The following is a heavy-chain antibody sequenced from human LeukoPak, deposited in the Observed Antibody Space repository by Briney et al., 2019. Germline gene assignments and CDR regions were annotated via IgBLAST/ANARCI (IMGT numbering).Heavy chain of an antibody. CDR3: ARERGYCSGGTCLLSYFDY. CDR2: ITNT. J-gene: IGHJ4*02. CDR1: GFKLTDYY. V-gene: IGHV3-11*05. D-gene: IGHD2-15*01. Sequence: GGSLRLSCGASGFKLTDYYMSWIRQAPGKGLEWISYITNTNNANSVKGRFTISRDNAKNTLYLQMNSLRAEDTAVYYCARERGYCSGGTCLLSYFDYWGQGALVTVSS.